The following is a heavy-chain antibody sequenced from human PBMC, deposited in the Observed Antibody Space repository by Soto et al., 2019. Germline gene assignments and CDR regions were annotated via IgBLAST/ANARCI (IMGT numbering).Heavy chain of an antibody. CDR1: GGSVSSSSYY. CDR3: ARLEGLATISYYFDY. CDR2: VYYSGST. D-gene: IGHD3-9*01. V-gene: IGHV4-39*01. J-gene: IGHJ4*02. Sequence: SETLSLTCTVSGGSVSSSSYYWGCVRQPPGKGLEWIGSVYYSGSTYYNPSLESRVTISVDKSKNQFSLKLMSLSAADTAVYYCARLEGLATISYYFDYWGQGALVTVSS.